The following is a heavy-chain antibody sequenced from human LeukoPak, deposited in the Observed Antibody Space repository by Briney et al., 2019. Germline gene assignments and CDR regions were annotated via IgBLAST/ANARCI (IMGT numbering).Heavy chain of an antibody. J-gene: IGHJ4*02. CDR2: IYYSGST. Sequence: PSETLSLTCTVSGGSVSSGSYYWSWIRQPPGKGLEWIGYIYYSGSTNYNPSLKSRVTISVDTSKNQFSLKLSSVTAADTAVYYCARGTYPGLDYWGQGTLVTVSS. CDR1: GGSVSSGSYY. CDR3: ARGTYPGLDY. V-gene: IGHV4-61*01.